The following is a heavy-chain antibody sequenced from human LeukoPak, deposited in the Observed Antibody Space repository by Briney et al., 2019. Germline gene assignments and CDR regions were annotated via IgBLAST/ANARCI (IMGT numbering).Heavy chain of an antibody. J-gene: IGHJ4*02. CDR3: ARRHAVAGSFDY. D-gene: IGHD6-19*01. V-gene: IGHV3-7*01. CDR2: IKHDGSEK. Sequence: PGGSLRLSCAASGFTFRNHWMSWVRQAPGKGLEWVANIKHDGSEKYYVDSVKGRFTISRDNAETSLFLQMNSLRAEDTAVYYCARRHAVAGSFDYWGQGTLVTVSS. CDR1: GFTFRNHW.